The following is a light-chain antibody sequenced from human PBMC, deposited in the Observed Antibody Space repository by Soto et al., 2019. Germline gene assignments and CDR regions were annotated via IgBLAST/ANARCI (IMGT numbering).Light chain of an antibody. CDR3: QQYGSSGT. J-gene: IGKJ1*01. Sequence: EIVLTQSPGTLSLSPGERATLSCRASQSVSNNYLAWYQQKPGQAPRLLIYGASNRATGIPDRFSVSGSGTDFTLTISRLEPEDFAVYYCQQYGSSGTVGQGTKVDIK. CDR2: GAS. CDR1: QSVSNNY. V-gene: IGKV3-20*01.